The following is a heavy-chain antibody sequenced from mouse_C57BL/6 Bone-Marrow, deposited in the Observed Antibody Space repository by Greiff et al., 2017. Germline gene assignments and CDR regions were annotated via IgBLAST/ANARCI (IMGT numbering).Heavy chain of an antibody. J-gene: IGHJ3*01. Sequence: VQLQQSGAELVRPGASVKLSCTASGFNIKDDYMHWVKQRPEQGLEWIGWIEPENGDTEYASKFQGKATITADTSSNTAYLQLSSLTSEDTAVYYCTTALYYGSSAWFAYWGQGTRVTVSA. CDR1: GFNIKDDY. V-gene: IGHV14-4*01. CDR2: IEPENGDT. D-gene: IGHD1-1*01. CDR3: TTALYYGSSAWFAY.